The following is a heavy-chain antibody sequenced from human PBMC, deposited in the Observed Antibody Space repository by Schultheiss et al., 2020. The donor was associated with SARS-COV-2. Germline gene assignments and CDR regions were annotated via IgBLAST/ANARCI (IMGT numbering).Heavy chain of an antibody. Sequence: GGSLRLSCAASGFTFSSYWMHWVRQAPGKGLVWVSRINSDGSSTSYADSVKGRFTISRDNAKNTLYLQMNSLRAEDTAVYYCARDLELVPAAIDHYYYYYGMDVWGQGTTVTVSS. J-gene: IGHJ6*02. CDR2: INSDGSST. CDR3: ARDLELVPAAIDHYYYYYGMDV. CDR1: GFTFSSYW. D-gene: IGHD2-2*01. V-gene: IGHV3-74*01.